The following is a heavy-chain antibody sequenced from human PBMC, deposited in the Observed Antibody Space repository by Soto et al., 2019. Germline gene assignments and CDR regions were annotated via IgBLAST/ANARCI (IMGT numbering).Heavy chain of an antibody. J-gene: IGHJ4*02. CDR1: GFPFSSYG. CDR2: IWYDGSNK. V-gene: IGHV3-33*01. CDR3: ASSIN. Sequence: QVQLVESGGGVVQPGRSLRLSCAASGFPFSSYGMHWVRQAPGKGLDWGAVIWYDGSNKDYAESVKGRFTISRDNSKNTLNLQMHSLRADDTAVYYCASSINWGQETLVTVSS.